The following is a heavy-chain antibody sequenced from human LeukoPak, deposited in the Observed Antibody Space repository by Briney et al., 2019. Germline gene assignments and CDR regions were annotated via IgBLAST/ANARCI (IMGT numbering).Heavy chain of an antibody. CDR1: GGTFSSYA. CDR2: IIPILGIA. CDR3: ARGAYCGGDCSLDAFDI. J-gene: IGHJ3*02. V-gene: IGHV1-69*04. Sequence: ASVKVSCKASGGTFSSYAISWVRQAPGQGLEWMGRIIPILGIANYAQKFQGRVMITADKSTSTAYMELSSLRSEDTAVYYCARGAYCGGDCSLDAFDIWGQGTMVTVSS. D-gene: IGHD2-21*02.